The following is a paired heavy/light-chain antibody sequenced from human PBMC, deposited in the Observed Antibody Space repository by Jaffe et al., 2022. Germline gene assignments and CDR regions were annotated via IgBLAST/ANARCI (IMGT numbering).Heavy chain of an antibody. Sequence: QLQLVESGGGVVQPGMFLRLSCAASGYSVSPYGLHWVRQAPGKGLEWVASISHAGGDDKYTADSVKGRFTISRDNSKNTLYLQMNNLKLEDTAVYYCARWGGTPRSGYYMDVWGKGTTVTVSS. J-gene: IGHJ6*03. D-gene: IGHD3-10*01. CDR2: ISHAGGDDK. V-gene: IGHV3-30*03. CDR3: ARWGGTPRSGYYMDV. CDR1: GYSVSPYG.
Light chain of an antibody. CDR3: QHYHHGGSPTWT. J-gene: IGKJ1*01. CDR2: GAS. Sequence: EIVLTQFPGTLSLSPGEGATLSCRASQSISNSDLAWYQQRPGQAPRLLIYGASSRASGIPDRFAGGGSGTDFTLTITRLEPEDFAVYSCQHYHHGGSPTWTFGQGTKVEIK. V-gene: IGKV3-20*01. CDR1: QSISNSD.